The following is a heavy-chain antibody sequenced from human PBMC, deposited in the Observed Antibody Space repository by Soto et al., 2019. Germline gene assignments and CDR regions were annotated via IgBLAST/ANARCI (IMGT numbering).Heavy chain of an antibody. CDR3: AKCMFGGGYDGIGEDYYYYYGMDV. CDR2: ISNRGDT. J-gene: IGHJ6*02. D-gene: IGHD5-12*01. CDR1: GFIVSDTY. V-gene: IGHV3-66*01. Sequence: GSLRLSCTASGFIVSDTYVNWVRQAPGKGLEWVSVISNRGDTHYADSVRGRFSLSRDNSDNTLHLQMNNLRAEDTAVYYCAKCMFGGGYDGIGEDYYYYYGMDVWGQGTTVTVSS.